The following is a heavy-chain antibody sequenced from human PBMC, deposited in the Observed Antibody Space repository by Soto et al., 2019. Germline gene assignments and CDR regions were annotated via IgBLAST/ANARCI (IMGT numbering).Heavy chain of an antibody. Sequence: GGSLRLSCAASGVIFSNAWINWVRQVPGKGLEWVGFIRSKAYGGTTEYAASVKGRFTISRDDSKSIAYLQMNSLKTEDTAVYYCTRGRISQYYYDSRTLNYFDYWGQGTLVTVSS. J-gene: IGHJ4*02. CDR1: GVIFSNAW. CDR2: IRSKAYGGTT. V-gene: IGHV3-49*04. CDR3: TRGRISQYYYDSRTLNYFDY. D-gene: IGHD3-22*01.